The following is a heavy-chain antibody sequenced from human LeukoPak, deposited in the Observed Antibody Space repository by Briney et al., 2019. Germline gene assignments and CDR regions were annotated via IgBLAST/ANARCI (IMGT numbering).Heavy chain of an antibody. CDR2: ISHSRTYI. D-gene: IGHD3-22*01. CDR1: GFTFSNYN. V-gene: IGHV3-21*01. J-gene: IGHJ4*02. Sequence: GGSLRLSCAASGFTFSNYNMNWVRQAPGKGLEWVSSISHSRTYIYYADSVKGRFTISRDNAKNSLYLQMNSLRAEDTAVYYCAISYYDTSGPFDYWGQGTLVTVSS. CDR3: AISYYDTSGPFDY.